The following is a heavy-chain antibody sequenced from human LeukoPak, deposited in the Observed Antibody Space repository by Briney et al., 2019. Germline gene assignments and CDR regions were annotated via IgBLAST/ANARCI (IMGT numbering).Heavy chain of an antibody. D-gene: IGHD5-12*01. J-gene: IGHJ4*02. CDR3: AREWHHVFDY. V-gene: IGHV4-39*07. Sequence: SETLSLTCAVSGGSISSSSYYWGWIRQPPGKGLEWIGNIYYSGTTYYNPSLKSRVTMSVDTSKNQFSLKLRSVTAADTAVYYCAREWHHVFDYWGQGNLVTVSS. CDR1: GGSISSSSYY. CDR2: IYYSGTT.